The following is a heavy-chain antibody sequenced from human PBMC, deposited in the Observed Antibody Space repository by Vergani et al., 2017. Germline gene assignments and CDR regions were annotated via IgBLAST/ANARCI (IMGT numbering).Heavy chain of an antibody. CDR1: GGSISRYY. CDR3: ARVGGYYDSSGYYYAAGSFDY. CDR2: IYYSGST. J-gene: IGHJ4*02. Sequence: QVQLQESGPGLVKPSETLSLTCTVSGGSISRYYWSWIRQPPGTGLEWIGYIYYSGSTNYNPSLKSRVTISVDTSKNQFSLKLSSVTAADTAVYYCARVGGYYDSSGYYYAAGSFDYWGQGTLVTVSS. D-gene: IGHD3-22*01. V-gene: IGHV4-59*01.